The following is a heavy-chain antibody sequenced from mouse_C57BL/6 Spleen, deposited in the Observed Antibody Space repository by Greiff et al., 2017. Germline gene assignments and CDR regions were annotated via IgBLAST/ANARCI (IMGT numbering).Heavy chain of an antibody. Sequence: VQLQQSGAELMKPGASVKLSCKATGYTFTGYWIEWVKQRPGHGLEWIGEILPGSGSPTYNEKFKGKATFTADTSSNTAYMQLSSLTTEDSAIYYCARREDSNYVVYWYFDVWGTGTTVTVSS. V-gene: IGHV1-9*01. J-gene: IGHJ1*03. D-gene: IGHD2-5*01. CDR3: ARREDSNYVVYWYFDV. CDR1: GYTFTGYW. CDR2: ILPGSGSP.